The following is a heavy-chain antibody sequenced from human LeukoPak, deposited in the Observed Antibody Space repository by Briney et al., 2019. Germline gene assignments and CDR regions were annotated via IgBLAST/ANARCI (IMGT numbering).Heavy chain of an antibody. V-gene: IGHV3-23*01. CDR3: AKDGYDSSGYYWYY. CDR1: GFTFSSYA. D-gene: IGHD3-22*01. J-gene: IGHJ4*02. Sequence: GSLRLSCAASGFTFSSYAMSWVRQAPGKGLEWVSAISGSGGSTYYADSVKGRFTISRDNSKNTLYPQMNSLRAEDTAVYYCAKDGYDSSGYYWYYWGQGTLVTVSS. CDR2: ISGSGGST.